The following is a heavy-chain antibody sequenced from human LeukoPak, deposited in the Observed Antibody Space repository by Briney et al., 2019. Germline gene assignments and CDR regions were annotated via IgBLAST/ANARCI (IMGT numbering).Heavy chain of an antibody. D-gene: IGHD4-11*01. J-gene: IGHJ6*03. Sequence: QPGGSLRLSCAASGFTFSNYAIHWVRQAPGKGLEWVSYISSSGSTKYYADSVKGRFTISRDNAKNSLYLQMNSLRAEDTAVYYCASVPPLGDSNAQSHYYYYHCMDVWGKGTTVTVSS. CDR1: GFTFSNYA. CDR2: ISSSGSTK. CDR3: ASVPPLGDSNAQSHYYYYHCMDV. V-gene: IGHV3-48*03.